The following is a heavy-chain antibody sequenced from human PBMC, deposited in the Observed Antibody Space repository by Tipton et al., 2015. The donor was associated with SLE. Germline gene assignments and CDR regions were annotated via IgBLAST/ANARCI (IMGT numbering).Heavy chain of an antibody. CDR3: TRGLAAAGRNDAFDI. J-gene: IGHJ3*02. CDR2: IRSKAYGGTT. Sequence: SLRLSCTASGFTFGDYGMSWFRQAPGKGLEWVGFIRSKAYGGTTEYAASVKGRFTISRDDSKSIAHLQMNSLKTEDTAVYYCTRGLAAAGRNDAFDIWGQGTMVTVSS. V-gene: IGHV3-49*03. CDR1: GFTFGDYG. D-gene: IGHD2-15*01.